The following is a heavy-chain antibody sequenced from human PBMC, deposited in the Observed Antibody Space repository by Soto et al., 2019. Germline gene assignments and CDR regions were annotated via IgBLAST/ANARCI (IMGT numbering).Heavy chain of an antibody. J-gene: IGHJ3*02. CDR2: IYSSGIS. D-gene: IGHD5-18*01. V-gene: IGHV4-31*03. CDR1: GGSISSGGYY. CDR3: ARSHSGGYSYGDGAFDI. Sequence: PSETLSLTCTVSGGSISSGGYYWSWIRHHPGEGLEWIGYIYSSGISYYDPSLKSRVTMSVDMSKNQVSLRLSSVTAADTAVYYCARSHSGGYSYGDGAFDIWGQGTMVTVSS.